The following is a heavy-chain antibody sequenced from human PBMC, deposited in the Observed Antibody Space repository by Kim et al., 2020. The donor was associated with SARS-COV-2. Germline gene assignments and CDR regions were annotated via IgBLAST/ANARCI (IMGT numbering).Heavy chain of an antibody. Sequence: ASVKVSCKASGYTFTGYYMHWVRQAPGQGLEWMGWINPNSGGTNYAQKFQGRVTMTRDTSISTAYMELSRLRSDDTAVYYCATVTGTTLGAFDYWGQGTLVTVSS. V-gene: IGHV1-2*02. CDR1: GYTFTGYY. CDR2: INPNSGGT. J-gene: IGHJ4*02. CDR3: ATVTGTTLGAFDY. D-gene: IGHD1-20*01.